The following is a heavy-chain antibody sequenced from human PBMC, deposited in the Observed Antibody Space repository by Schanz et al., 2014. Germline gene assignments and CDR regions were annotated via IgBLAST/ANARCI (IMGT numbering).Heavy chain of an antibody. V-gene: IGHV3-23*04. CDR1: GFTFSSYA. Sequence: EVQLVESGGGLVQPGGSLRLSCAASGFTFSSYAMSWVRQAPGKGLEWVSVIGVDGTTTYYADSVKGRFTISRDNSKTTLYLQMNSLRAEDTAVYYCARIGGSVFDYWAQGTLVTVSS. CDR3: ARIGGSVFDY. D-gene: IGHD3-10*01. J-gene: IGHJ4*02. CDR2: IGVDGTTT.